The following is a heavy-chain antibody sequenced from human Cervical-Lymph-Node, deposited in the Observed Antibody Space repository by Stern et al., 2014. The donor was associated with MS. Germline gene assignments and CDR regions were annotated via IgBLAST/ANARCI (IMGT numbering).Heavy chain of an antibody. CDR2: IYSSGST. Sequence: VQLVESGPGLVKPSETLSLTCTVSGDSITSSSYYWGWVRQPPGKGLEWIGSIYSSGSTNYNPSLKSRFPISFDTSKNQFSLKLSSVTAADTAVYYCARQKWELLSLHFDYWGQGTLVTVSS. CDR1: GDSITSSSYY. CDR3: ARQKWELLSLHFDY. D-gene: IGHD1-26*01. J-gene: IGHJ4*02. V-gene: IGHV4-39*01.